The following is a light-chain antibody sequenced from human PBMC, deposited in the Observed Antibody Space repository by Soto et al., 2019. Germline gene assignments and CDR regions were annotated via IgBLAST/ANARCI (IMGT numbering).Light chain of an antibody. CDR2: GNS. CDR1: SSNIGAGYD. CDR3: QSYDSSLSVHV. V-gene: IGLV1-40*01. J-gene: IGLJ1*01. Sequence: QSALTQPPSVSGAPGQRVTISCTGSSSNIGAGYDVHWYQQLPGTAPKLLIYGNSNRPSGVPDRFSGSKSGTSASLAITGLQAEDEAYYYCQSYDSSLSVHVFGTGTKVTVL.